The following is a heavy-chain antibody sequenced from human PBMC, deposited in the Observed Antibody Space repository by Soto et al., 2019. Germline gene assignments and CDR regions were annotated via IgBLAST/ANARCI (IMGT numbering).Heavy chain of an antibody. CDR3: AISRGLYYYDSSGYPPEGMDV. V-gene: IGHV1-69*13. D-gene: IGHD3-22*01. CDR2: ILPIFGTA. CDR1: GRTFSSYA. J-gene: IGHJ6*02. Sequence: SVKVSCKASGRTFSSYAISWVRQAPGQGLEWMGGILPIFGTANYAQKFQGRVTITADESTSTAYMERSSLRSEDTAVYYCAISRGLYYYDSSGYPPEGMDVWGQGTTVTVSS.